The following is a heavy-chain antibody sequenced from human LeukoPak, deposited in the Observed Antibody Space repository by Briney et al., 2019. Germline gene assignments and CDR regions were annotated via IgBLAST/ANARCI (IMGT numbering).Heavy chain of an antibody. CDR1: GFTFSSYA. D-gene: IGHD6-19*01. V-gene: IGHV3-23*01. CDR3: AKPPSGWKRGGFDY. CDR2: VSGNGGNT. J-gene: IGHJ4*02. Sequence: GGSLRLSCAASGFTFSSYAMSGVRQAPGKGLEWVSAVSGNGGNTYYTDSVKGRFTISRDNSKNTLYLQMNSLRAEDTAVYHCAKPPSGWKRGGFDYWGQGTLVTVSS.